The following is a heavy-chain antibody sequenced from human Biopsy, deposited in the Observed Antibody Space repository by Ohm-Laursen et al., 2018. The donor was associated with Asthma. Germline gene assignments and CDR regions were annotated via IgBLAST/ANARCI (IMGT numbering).Heavy chain of an antibody. D-gene: IGHD1-1*01. CDR1: GFSASNYA. V-gene: IGHV3-30*01. Sequence: SLRLSCAASGFSASNYAIHWVRQAPGKGLEWVGVISKDASTQDYADSEKGRFTMARDNSNNTLDLQMNSLREEDKAVYYCVRDGTDDAFNIWGQGTVVSVSS. J-gene: IGHJ3*02. CDR2: ISKDASTQ. CDR3: VRDGTDDAFNI.